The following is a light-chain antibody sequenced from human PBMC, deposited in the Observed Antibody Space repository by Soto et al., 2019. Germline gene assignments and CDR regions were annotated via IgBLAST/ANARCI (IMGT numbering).Light chain of an antibody. CDR3: QQYDNWPWT. J-gene: IGKJ1*01. V-gene: IGKV3-11*01. CDR2: DVS. Sequence: EVILTQSPGTLSLSPGDRATLSCRASQSVSSYLAWYQQKPGQAPRLLIYDVSNRATGIPARFSGSGSGTDFTLTISSLEPEDFAVYYCQQYDNWPWTFGQGTKVEIK. CDR1: QSVSSY.